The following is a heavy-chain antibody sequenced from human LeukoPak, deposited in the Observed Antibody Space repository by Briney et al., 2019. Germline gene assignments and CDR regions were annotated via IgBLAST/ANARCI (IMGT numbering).Heavy chain of an antibody. CDR2: IKQDGGEK. J-gene: IGHJ6*02. V-gene: IGHV3-7*03. D-gene: IGHD3-16*01. CDR3: ARGGGLDV. Sequence: PGGSLRLSCVASGFMFSRYWMTWVRQAPGKGLEWVANIKQDGGEKTYVDSVKGRFTISRDNAENTLYLQMNSLRVADTAVYYCARGGGLDVWGQGATVTVSS. CDR1: GFMFSRYW.